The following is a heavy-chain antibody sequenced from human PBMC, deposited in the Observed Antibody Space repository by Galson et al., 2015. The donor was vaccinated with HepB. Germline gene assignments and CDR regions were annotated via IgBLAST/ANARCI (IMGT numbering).Heavy chain of an antibody. D-gene: IGHD6-19*01. Sequence: SLRLSCAASGFIFSSYALRWVRQAPGKGLEWVAYISYDGTNKHYADSVKGRFTISRDKSKNTLYLHMNSQREEDTAVYYWSREGWYFFDYWGQGTLVTVSS. CDR2: ISYDGTNK. CDR3: SREGWYFFDY. CDR1: GFIFSSYA. V-gene: IGHV3-30*04. J-gene: IGHJ4*02.